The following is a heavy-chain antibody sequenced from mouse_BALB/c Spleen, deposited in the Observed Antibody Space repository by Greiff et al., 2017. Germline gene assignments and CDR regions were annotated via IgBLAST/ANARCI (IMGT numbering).Heavy chain of an antibody. CDR2: ISSGGST. V-gene: IGHV5-6-5*01. Sequence: EVNVVESGGGLVKPGGSLKLSCAASGFTFSSYAMSWVRQTPEKRLEWVASISSGGSTYYPDSVKGRFTISRDNARNTLYLQMSSLKSEDTAMYYCARPLYYYGFDYWGQGTTLTVSS. CDR3: ARPLYYYGFDY. CDR1: GFTFSSYA. J-gene: IGHJ2*01. D-gene: IGHD1-1*01.